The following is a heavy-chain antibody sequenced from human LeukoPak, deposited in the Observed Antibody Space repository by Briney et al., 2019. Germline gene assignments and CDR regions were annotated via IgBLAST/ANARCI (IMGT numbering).Heavy chain of an antibody. Sequence: SETLSLTRTVSGGSISSYYWSWIRQPPGKGLEWIGYIYYSGSTNYNPSLKSRVTISVDTSKNQFSLKLSSVTAADTAVYYCARGEWSYYYYMDVWGKGTTVTVSS. J-gene: IGHJ6*03. CDR3: ARGEWSYYYYMDV. D-gene: IGHD3-3*01. CDR1: GGSISSYY. CDR2: IYYSGST. V-gene: IGHV4-59*01.